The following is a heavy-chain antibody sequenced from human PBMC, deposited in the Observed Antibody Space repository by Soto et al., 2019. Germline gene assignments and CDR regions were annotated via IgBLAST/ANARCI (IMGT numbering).Heavy chain of an antibody. CDR1: GYTFTGYY. D-gene: IGHD6-13*01. V-gene: IGHV1-2*04. CDR2: INPNSGGT. J-gene: IGHJ6*02. Sequence: GASVKVSCKASGYTFTGYYMHWVRQAPGQGLEWMGWINPNSGGTNYAQKFQGWVTMTRDTSISTAYMELSRLRSDDTAVYYCAAGGIAAAGPTRHYYYYGMDVWGQGTTVTAP. CDR3: AAGGIAAAGPTRHYYYYGMDV.